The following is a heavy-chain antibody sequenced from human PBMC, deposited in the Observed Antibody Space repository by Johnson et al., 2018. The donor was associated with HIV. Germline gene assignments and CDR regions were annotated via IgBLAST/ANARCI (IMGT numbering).Heavy chain of an antibody. CDR2: ISYDGSNK. CDR1: GFTFSSYG. Sequence: VQVVESGGGVVQPGRSLRLSCAASGFTFSSYGMHWVRQAPGKGLAWVAVISYDGSNKYYAESVKGRFTISRDNSKNSLYLQMNSLRAEDTAVYYRVKSGGGWSDAFDIWGQGTMVTVSS. D-gene: IGHD6-19*01. CDR3: VKSGGGWSDAFDI. V-gene: IGHV3-30*03. J-gene: IGHJ3*02.